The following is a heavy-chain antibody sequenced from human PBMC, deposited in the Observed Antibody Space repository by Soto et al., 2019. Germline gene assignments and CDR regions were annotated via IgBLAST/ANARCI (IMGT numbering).Heavy chain of an antibody. CDR3: ARSHGGSCYPSCYYGMDV. J-gene: IGHJ6*02. V-gene: IGHV3-30-3*01. D-gene: IGHD2-15*01. CDR1: EFTFSSYS. CDR2: ISFDGSKK. Sequence: QVQLVESGGGVVQPGRSLRLSCAASEFTFSSYSMHWVRQAPGKGLEWVALISFDGSKKYYADSVKGRFTISRDNSKNTLYLQMNSLRAEDTAVYYCARSHGGSCYPSCYYGMDVWGQGTTVTVSS.